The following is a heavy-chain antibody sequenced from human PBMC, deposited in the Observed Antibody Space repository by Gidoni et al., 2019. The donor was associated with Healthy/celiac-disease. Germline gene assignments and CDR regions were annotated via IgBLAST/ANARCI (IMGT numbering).Heavy chain of an antibody. D-gene: IGHD3-3*01. CDR1: GYTFTSYD. CDR3: ARGRIFGVVIIVYYMDV. V-gene: IGHV1-8*01. Sequence: QVQLVPSGAEVKKPGASVKVSCKASGYTFTSYDINWVRQATGQGPEWMGWMNHNSGNTGYAQKFQGRVTMTRNTSISTAYMELSSLRSEDTAVYYCARGRIFGVVIIVYYMDVWGKGTTVTVSS. CDR2: MNHNSGNT. J-gene: IGHJ6*03.